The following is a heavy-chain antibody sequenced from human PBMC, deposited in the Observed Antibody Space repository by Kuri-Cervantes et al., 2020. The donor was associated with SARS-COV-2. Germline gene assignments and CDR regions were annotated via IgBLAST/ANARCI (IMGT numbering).Heavy chain of an antibody. CDR1: GYTFTDYA. J-gene: IGHJ4*02. D-gene: IGHD2-2*01. Sequence: AAVKVSCKASGYTFTDYAIHWVRQAPGQRLEWMGRINAGNGDTRYSQKFRGRVTITRDTSASTAYMDLSSLRSEDTALYYCARDLPYCSRASCSRFDYWGQGTLVTVSS. CDR2: INAGNGDT. V-gene: IGHV1-3*01. CDR3: ARDLPYCSRASCSRFDY.